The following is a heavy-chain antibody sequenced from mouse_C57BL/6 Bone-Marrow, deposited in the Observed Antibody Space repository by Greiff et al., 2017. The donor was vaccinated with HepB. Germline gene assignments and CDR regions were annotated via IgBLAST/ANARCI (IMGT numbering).Heavy chain of an antibody. CDR1: GYTFTSYG. V-gene: IGHV1-81*01. D-gene: IGHD1-1*01. CDR2: IYPRSGNT. CDR3: ARERGYYYGSGPWFAY. Sequence: VKLQESGAELARPGASVKLSCKASGYTFTSYGISWVKQRSGQGLEWIGEIYPRSGNTYYNEKFKGKATLTADKSSSTAYMELRSLTSEDSAVYFCARERGYYYGSGPWFAYWGQGTLVTVSA. J-gene: IGHJ3*01.